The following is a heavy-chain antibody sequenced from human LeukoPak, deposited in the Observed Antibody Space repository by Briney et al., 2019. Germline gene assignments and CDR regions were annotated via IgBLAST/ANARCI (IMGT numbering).Heavy chain of an antibody. Sequence: SETLSLTCTVSGGSISSYYWSWIRQPPGKGLEWIGYIYYSGSTNYNPSLKSRVTISVDTSKNQFSLKLSSVTAADTAVYYCERVMSAWYFDYWGQGTLVTVSS. V-gene: IGHV4-59*01. D-gene: IGHD3-16*01. J-gene: IGHJ4*02. CDR3: ERVMSAWYFDY. CDR1: GGSISSYY. CDR2: IYYSGST.